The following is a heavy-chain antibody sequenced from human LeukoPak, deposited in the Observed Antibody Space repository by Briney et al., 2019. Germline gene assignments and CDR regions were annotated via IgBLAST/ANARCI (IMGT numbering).Heavy chain of an antibody. D-gene: IGHD3-10*01. CDR2: ISSSSSYI. Sequence: PGGSLRLSCAASGFTFSSYSMNWVRQAPGKGLEWVSSISSSSSYIYYADSVKGRFTISRDNAENSLYLQMNSLRAEDTAVYYCARGSGSGSYDAFDIWGQGTMVTVSS. CDR1: GFTFSSYS. J-gene: IGHJ3*02. V-gene: IGHV3-21*01. CDR3: ARGSGSGSYDAFDI.